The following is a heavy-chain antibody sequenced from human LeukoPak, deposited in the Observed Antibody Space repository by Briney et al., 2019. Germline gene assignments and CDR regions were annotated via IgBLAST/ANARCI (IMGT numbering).Heavy chain of an antibody. D-gene: IGHD3-3*01. V-gene: IGHV3-30-3*01. J-gene: IGHJ3*02. CDR3: ARIPLARYDLWSGYWTNDAFDI. Sequence: PGGSLRLSCAASGFTFSSYAMHWVRQAPGKGLEWVAVISYDGSNKYYADSVKGRFTISRDNSKNTLYLQMNSLRAEDTAVYYCARIPLARYDLWSGYWTNDAFDIWGQGTMVTVSS. CDR2: ISYDGSNK. CDR1: GFTFSSYA.